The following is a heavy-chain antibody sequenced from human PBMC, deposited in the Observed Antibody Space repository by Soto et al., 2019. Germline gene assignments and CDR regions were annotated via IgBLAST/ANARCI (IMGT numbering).Heavy chain of an antibody. CDR2: IIPIFGTA. J-gene: IGHJ5*02. V-gene: IGHV1-69*13. CDR3: ARADIVVVVAATGWFDP. Sequence: SVKVSCKASGGTFSSYAISWVRQAPGQGLEWMGGIIPIFGTANYAQKFQGRVAITADESTSTAYMELSSLRSEDTAVYYCARADIVVVVAATGWFDPWGQGTLVTVSS. CDR1: GGTFSSYA. D-gene: IGHD2-15*01.